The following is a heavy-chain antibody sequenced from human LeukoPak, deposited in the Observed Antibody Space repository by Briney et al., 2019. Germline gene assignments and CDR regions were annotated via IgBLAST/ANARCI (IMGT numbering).Heavy chain of an antibody. V-gene: IGHV3-23*01. CDR1: GFTFSSYA. Sequence: DGSLTLSCAASGFTFSSYAMSWVRQAPGKGLEWVSAISGSGGSTYYADSVKGRFTISRDNSKNTLYLQMNSLRAEDTAVYYCAKGIDDAFDIWGQGPMDTVSS. CDR2: ISGSGGST. J-gene: IGHJ3*02. D-gene: IGHD3-16*02. CDR3: AKGIDDAFDI.